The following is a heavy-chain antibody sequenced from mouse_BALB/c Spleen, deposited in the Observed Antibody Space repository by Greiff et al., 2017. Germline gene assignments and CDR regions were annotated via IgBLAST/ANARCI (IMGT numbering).Heavy chain of an antibody. CDR3: ARSTGSSYAWFAY. D-gene: IGHD1-1*01. Sequence: VQGVESGAELVRPGVSVKISCKGSGYTFTDYAMHWVKQSHAKSLEWIGVISTYYGDASYNQKFKGKATMTVDKSSSTAYMELARLTSEDSAIYYCARSTGSSYAWFAYWGQGTLVTVSA. V-gene: IGHV1S137*01. CDR1: GYTFTDYA. CDR2: ISTYYGDA. J-gene: IGHJ3*01.